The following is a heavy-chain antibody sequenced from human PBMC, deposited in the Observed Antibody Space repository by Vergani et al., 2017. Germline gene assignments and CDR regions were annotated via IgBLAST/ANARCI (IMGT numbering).Heavy chain of an antibody. V-gene: IGHV4-4*01. J-gene: IGHJ4*02. CDR1: GDSISTSDW. D-gene: IGHD2-8*02. CDR3: ARNPGGAHFYDY. Sequence: QVQMQESGPGLVKPPGTLSLSCSVSGDSISTSDWWSWVRQSPGRGLEWIGKVGHSGSTDIKASFRSRVTLSVDWSRNQFSLQLASLTAADTAIYFCARNPGGAHFYDYWGQGSLVTVSS. CDR2: VGHSGST.